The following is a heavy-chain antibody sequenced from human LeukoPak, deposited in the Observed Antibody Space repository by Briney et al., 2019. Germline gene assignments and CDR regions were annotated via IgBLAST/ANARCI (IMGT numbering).Heavy chain of an antibody. V-gene: IGHV4-31*03. CDR2: IYYSGST. CDR3: ARAPPQLVPLFYFDY. D-gene: IGHD6-13*01. CDR1: GGSISSGGYY. J-gene: IGHJ4*02. Sequence: KTSETLSLTCTVSGGSISSGGYYWSWIRQHPGKGLEWIGYIYYSGSTYYNPSLKSRVTISVDTSKNQFSLKLSSVTAADTAVYYCARAPPQLVPLFYFDYWGQGTLVTVSS.